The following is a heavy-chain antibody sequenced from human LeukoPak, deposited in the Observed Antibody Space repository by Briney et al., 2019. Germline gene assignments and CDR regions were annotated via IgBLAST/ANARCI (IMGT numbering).Heavy chain of an antibody. CDR3: AREGQQLEGYDY. CDR1: GFTFSSYA. CDR2: ISGSGGST. D-gene: IGHD6-13*01. J-gene: IGHJ4*02. Sequence: PGGSLRLSCAASGFTFSSYAMNWVRQAPGKVLEWVSTISGSGGSTYYADSVKGRFTISRDNSKNTLYLQMNSLRADDTAVYYCAREGQQLEGYDYWGQGTLVTVSS. V-gene: IGHV3-23*01.